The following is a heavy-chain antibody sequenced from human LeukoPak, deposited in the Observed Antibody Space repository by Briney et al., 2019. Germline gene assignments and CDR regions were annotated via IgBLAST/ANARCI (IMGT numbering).Heavy chain of an antibody. CDR3: AKAFRSSGRTGDDDFHV. D-gene: IGHD3-22*01. CDR2: INWNSDTT. Sequence: GGSLRLSCEASGFNFVYCAMHWVRQAPGKGLEWVSGINWNSDTTAYVDSVKGRFTISRDNAKNSLYLQMNSLRAEDTAMYYCAKAFRSSGRTGDDDFHVWGQGTMVTVSS. CDR1: GFNFVYCA. J-gene: IGHJ3*01. V-gene: IGHV3-9*01.